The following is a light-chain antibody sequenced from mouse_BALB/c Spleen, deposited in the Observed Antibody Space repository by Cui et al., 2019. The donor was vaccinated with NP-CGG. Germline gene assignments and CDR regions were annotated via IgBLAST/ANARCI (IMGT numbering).Light chain of an antibody. CDR3: ALWYSNHWV. CDR2: GTN. Sequence: QAVLTQESALTTSPGETVTLTCRSSTGAVTTSNYANWVQKKPDHLFTGLIGGTNNRVPGVPAKFSGSLIGDKAALTITGAQTEDEAMYFCALWYSNHWVFGGGTKLTVL. V-gene: IGLV1*01. CDR1: TGAVTTSNY. J-gene: IGLJ1*01.